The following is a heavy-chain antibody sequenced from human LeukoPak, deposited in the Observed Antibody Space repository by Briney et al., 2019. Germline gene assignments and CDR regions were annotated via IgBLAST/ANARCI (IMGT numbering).Heavy chain of an antibody. CDR1: GGSVSSYY. V-gene: IGHV4-59*02. CDR3: ARVGGHYDILTGYYLPYYFDY. D-gene: IGHD3-9*01. Sequence: SETLSLTCTVSGGSVSSYYWSWIRQPPGKGLEWIGYIYYSGSTNYNPSLKSRVNISVDTSKNQSSLKLSCVTAAYTAVYYCARVGGHYDILTGYYLPYYFDYWGQGTLVTVSS. J-gene: IGHJ4*02. CDR2: IYYSGST.